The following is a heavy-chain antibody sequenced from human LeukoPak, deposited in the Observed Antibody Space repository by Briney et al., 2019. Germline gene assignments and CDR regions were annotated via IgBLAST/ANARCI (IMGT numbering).Heavy chain of an antibody. CDR1: GFTFSSYA. J-gene: IGHJ4*02. V-gene: IGHV3-30*04. D-gene: IGHD3/OR15-3a*01. Sequence: PGGSLRLSCAASGFTFSSYAMHWVRQAPGKGLEWVAVISYDGSNKYYADSVKGRFTISRDNSKNTLYLQMNSLRAEDTAVYYCARGFWTGVEYWGQGALVTVSS. CDR2: ISYDGSNK. CDR3: ARGFWTGVEY.